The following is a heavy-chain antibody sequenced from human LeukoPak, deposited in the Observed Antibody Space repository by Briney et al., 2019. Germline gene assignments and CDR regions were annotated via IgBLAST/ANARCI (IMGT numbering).Heavy chain of an antibody. V-gene: IGHV1-3*01. Sequence: ASVKVSCKASGYTFTSYAMHWVRQAPGQRLEWMGWINAGNGNTKYSQKFQGRVTITRDTSASTAYMELSSLRSEDTAVYYCARVITGDDYFDYWGQGTLVTVSS. CDR3: ARVITGDDYFDY. D-gene: IGHD7-27*01. J-gene: IGHJ4*02. CDR2: INAGNGNT. CDR1: GYTFTSYA.